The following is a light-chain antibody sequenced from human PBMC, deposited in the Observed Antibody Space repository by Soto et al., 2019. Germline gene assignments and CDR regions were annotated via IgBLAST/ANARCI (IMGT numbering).Light chain of an antibody. J-gene: IGKJ1*01. CDR1: QSVLSN. V-gene: IGKV3-15*01. CDR2: GAS. CDR3: QQYSNWPPRT. Sequence: EIGITHSPATLSVSPWEIATLPCRASQSVLSNLAWYQQKPGQAPRLLIYGASTRATGIPPRFSGSGSGTEFTLTISSLQSEDSAVYHCQQYSNWPPRTFGQVTKVDIK.